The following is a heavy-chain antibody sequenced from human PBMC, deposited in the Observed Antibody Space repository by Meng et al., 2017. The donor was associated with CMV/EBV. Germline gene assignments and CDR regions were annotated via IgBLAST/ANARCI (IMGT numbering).Heavy chain of an antibody. CDR1: GFTFSIYG. J-gene: IGHJ3*02. Sequence: GESLKISCAASGFTFSIYGLHWVRQAPGKGLEWVTFIRSHGTNKYYTDSVKGRFTISRDNSKNTLYLQMNSLRAEDTAVYYCARDNRKGQQLVRAFDIWGQGTMVTVSS. CDR2: IRSHGTNK. D-gene: IGHD6-13*01. V-gene: IGHV3-30*02. CDR3: ARDNRKGQQLVRAFDI.